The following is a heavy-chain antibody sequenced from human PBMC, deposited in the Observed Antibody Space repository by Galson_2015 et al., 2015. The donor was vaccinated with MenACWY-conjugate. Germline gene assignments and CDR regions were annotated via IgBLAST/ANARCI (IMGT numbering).Heavy chain of an antibody. CDR2: FGVSGNST. J-gene: IGHJ4*02. Sequence: SLRLSCAASGFTFSSYAMSWVRQAPGRGREGVSVFGVSGNSTYYVDSVKGRFTISRDNTKNTLYVQMKILRAADTAVYYCARPVGSGWKYYFDSWGQGTLVTVSS. D-gene: IGHD6-19*01. V-gene: IGHV3-23*01. CDR1: GFTFSSYA. CDR3: ARPVGSGWKYYFDS.